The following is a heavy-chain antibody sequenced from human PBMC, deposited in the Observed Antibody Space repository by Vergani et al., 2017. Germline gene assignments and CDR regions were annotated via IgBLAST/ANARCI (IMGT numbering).Heavy chain of an antibody. CDR1: GGSISSYY. D-gene: IGHD4-17*01. CDR2: IYYSGST. V-gene: IGHV4-59*01. CDR3: ASYLRDYGDYETFVYDY. Sequence: QVQLQESGPGLVKPSETLSLTCTVSGGSISSYYWSWIRQPPGKGLEWIGYIYYSGSTNYNPSLKSRVTISVDTSKNQFSLKLISVTAADTAVYYCASYLRDYGDYETFVYDYWGQGTLVTVSS. J-gene: IGHJ4*02.